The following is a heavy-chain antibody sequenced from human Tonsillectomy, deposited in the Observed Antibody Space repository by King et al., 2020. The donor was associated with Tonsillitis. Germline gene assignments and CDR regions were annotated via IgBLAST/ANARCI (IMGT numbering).Heavy chain of an antibody. CDR1: GGPVSTDGYF. J-gene: IGHJ4*02. Sequence: VQLQESGPGLVKPSQTLSLTCTVSGGPVSTDGYFWSWIRQHPGKGLEWIAYIYYSGSTYYNPSLKSRVSISIDTSKNQFSLKLNSVTAADTAVYYCAGTGATFDYWGPGTLVTVSS. D-gene: IGHD1-1*01. CDR2: IYYSGST. V-gene: IGHV4-31*03. CDR3: AGTGATFDY.